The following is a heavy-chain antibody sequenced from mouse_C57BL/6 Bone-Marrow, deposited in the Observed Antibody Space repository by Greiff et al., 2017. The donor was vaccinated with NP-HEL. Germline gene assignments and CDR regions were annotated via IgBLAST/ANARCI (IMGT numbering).Heavy chain of an antibody. CDR3: ARGPWFTTSDY. CDR2: ISYDGSN. CDR1: GYSITSGYY. Sequence: EVQLVESGPGLVKPSQSLSLTCSVTGYSITSGYYWNWIRQFPGNKLEWMGYISYDGSNNYNPSLKNRISITRDTSKNQFFLKLNSVTTEDTATYYCARGPWFTTSDYWGQGTTLTVSS. V-gene: IGHV3-6*01. D-gene: IGHD2-12*01. J-gene: IGHJ2*01.